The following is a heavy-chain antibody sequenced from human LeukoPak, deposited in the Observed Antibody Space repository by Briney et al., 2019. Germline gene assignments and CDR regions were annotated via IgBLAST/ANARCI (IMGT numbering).Heavy chain of an antibody. CDR2: IYSGGST. CDR1: GFTVSSNY. V-gene: IGHV3-53*01. Sequence: GGSLRLSCAASGFTVSSNYMSWVRQAPGKGLEWVSVIYSGGSTYYADSVKGRFTISRDNSKNTLYLQMNSLRAEDTAVYYCARILPLAVAAAGYWGQGTLVTVSS. D-gene: IGHD6-19*01. CDR3: ARILPLAVAAAGY. J-gene: IGHJ4*02.